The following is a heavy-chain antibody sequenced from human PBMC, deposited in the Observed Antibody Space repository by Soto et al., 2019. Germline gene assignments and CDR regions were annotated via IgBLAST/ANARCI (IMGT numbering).Heavy chain of an antibody. CDR3: SRDDVYCSGGSCYGVPMDD. CDR1: GFTVSSHY. D-gene: IGHD2-15*01. V-gene: IGHV3-66*01. Sequence: EVQLVESGGDLVQPGGSLRLSCAASGFTVSSHYMNWVRQAPGKGLEWVSLIQSGGSTFYADSVKGRLTISRDNSKNNLFLQMNSLRVEDTAMYYCSRDDVYCSGGSCYGVPMDDWGRGTTVTVSS. CDR2: IQSGGST. J-gene: IGHJ6*03.